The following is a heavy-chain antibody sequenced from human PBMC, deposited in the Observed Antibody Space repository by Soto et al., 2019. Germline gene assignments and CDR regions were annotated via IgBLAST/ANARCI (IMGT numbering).Heavy chain of an antibody. V-gene: IGHV4-59*01. CDR2: IYYSGST. D-gene: IGHD6-19*01. J-gene: IGHJ4*02. Sequence: PSETLSLTCTVSGGSISSYYWSWIRQPPGKGLEWIGYIYYSGSTNYNPSLKSRVTISVDTSKNQFSLKLSSVTAADTAVYYCARAEGSGQYYFDYWGQGTLVTVPQ. CDR1: GGSISSYY. CDR3: ARAEGSGQYYFDY.